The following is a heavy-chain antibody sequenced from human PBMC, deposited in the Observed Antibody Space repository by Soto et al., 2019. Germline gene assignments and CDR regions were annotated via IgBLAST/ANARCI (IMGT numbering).Heavy chain of an antibody. CDR1: GSTFTSYG. J-gene: IGHJ6*02. D-gene: IGHD2-2*01. Sequence: PGGSLRLSCAASGSTFTSYGMHWVRQAPGKGLEWVAVISYDGGDKYYADSVKGRFTISRDNSKNTLYLQMNSLRAEDTAVYYCAKASGYCSSASCSRLIYYYYGMDVWGQGTTVTVSS. CDR2: ISYDGGDK. V-gene: IGHV3-30*18. CDR3: AKASGYCSSASCSRLIYYYYGMDV.